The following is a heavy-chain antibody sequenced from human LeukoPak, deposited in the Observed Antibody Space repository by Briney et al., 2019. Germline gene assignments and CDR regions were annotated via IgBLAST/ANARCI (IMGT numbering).Heavy chain of an antibody. CDR2: ISSYTVNK. D-gene: IGHD1/OR15-1a*01. J-gene: IGHJ3*01. Sequence: ASVKVSCKTSGYTFMNYGINWVRQAHGKGLEWMGWISSYTVNKTSAQKFQGRVTLTTDTSTNTVSLELRRLTFDDTAVYYCARGHHDIGTTGTFDVWGQGTRVIVSS. CDR1: GYTFMNYG. V-gene: IGHV1-18*01. CDR3: ARGHHDIGTTGTFDV.